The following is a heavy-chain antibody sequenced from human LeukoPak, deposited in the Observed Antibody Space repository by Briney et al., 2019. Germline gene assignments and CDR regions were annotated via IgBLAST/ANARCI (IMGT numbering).Heavy chain of an antibody. V-gene: IGHV3-23*01. CDR2: ISGSGGST. J-gene: IGHJ6*02. CDR3: AKDLWLCSGVPCYGMDV. D-gene: IGHD2-15*01. CDR1: GFTFSSYA. Sequence: PGGSLRLSCAASGFTFSSYAMSWVRQAPGKGLEWVSAISGSGGSTYYADSVKGRFTISRDNSKNTLYLQMNSLRAEDTAVYYCAKDLWLCSGVPCYGMDVWGQGTTVTVSS.